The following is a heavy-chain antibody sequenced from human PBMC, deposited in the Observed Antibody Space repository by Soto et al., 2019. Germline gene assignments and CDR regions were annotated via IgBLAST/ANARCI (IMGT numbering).Heavy chain of an antibody. V-gene: IGHV1-46*01. CDR3: ARDYLFSDRESRFDP. J-gene: IGHJ5*02. CDR1: GYTFTSYY. D-gene: IGHD3-10*01. Sequence: QVQLVQSGAEVKKPGASVKVSCKASGYTFTSYYMHWVRQAPGQGLEWMGIINPSGGSTSYAQKFQGRVTMTRDTSTSRVYMELSSLRSEDTAVYYCARDYLFSDRESRFDPWGQGTLVTVSS. CDR2: INPSGGST.